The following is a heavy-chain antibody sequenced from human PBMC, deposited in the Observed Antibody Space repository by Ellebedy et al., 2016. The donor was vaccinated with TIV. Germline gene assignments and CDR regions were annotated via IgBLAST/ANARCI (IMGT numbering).Heavy chain of an antibody. V-gene: IGHV4-59*08. Sequence: MPSETLSLTCTVSGGSISSYYWSWIRQPPGKGLEWIGYIYYSGSTNYNPSLKSRVTISVDTSKNQFSLKLSSVTAADTAVYYCATLREFYPYWYFDLWGRGTLVTVSS. CDR1: GGSISSYY. J-gene: IGHJ2*01. CDR2: IYYSGST. CDR3: ATLREFYPYWYFDL. D-gene: IGHD2/OR15-2a*01.